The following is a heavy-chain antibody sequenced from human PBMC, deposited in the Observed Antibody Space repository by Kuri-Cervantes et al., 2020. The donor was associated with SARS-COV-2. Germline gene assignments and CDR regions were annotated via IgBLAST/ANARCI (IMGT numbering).Heavy chain of an antibody. CDR2: ISGSSSRI. D-gene: IGHD4-17*01. Sequence: GESLKISCATSGFTFSTYSMNWVRQAPGKGLEWVSYISGSSSRIYYADSVKGRFTISRDYAKNSVYLQMKSLRAEDTAVYYCARDEDYAFGYWGQGTLVIVSS. CDR1: GFTFSTYS. CDR3: ARDEDYAFGY. J-gene: IGHJ4*02. V-gene: IGHV3-48*01.